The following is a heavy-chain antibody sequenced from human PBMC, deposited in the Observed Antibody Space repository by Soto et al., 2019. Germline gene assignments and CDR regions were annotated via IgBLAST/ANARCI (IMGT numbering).Heavy chain of an antibody. CDR2: IYYSGIT. J-gene: IGHJ4*02. CDR1: GGSIGSGGYY. Sequence: PSETLSLTCTVSGGSIGSGGYYWSWIRQHPGKGLEWIGYIYYSGITYYNPSLKSRVTISVDTSKNQFSLKLSSVTAADTAVYYCARSPGYYFAYWGQGPLVTVSS. CDR3: ARSPGYYFAY. V-gene: IGHV4-31*03.